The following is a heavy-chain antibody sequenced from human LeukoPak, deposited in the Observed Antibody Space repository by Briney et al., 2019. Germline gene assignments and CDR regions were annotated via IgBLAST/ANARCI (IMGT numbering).Heavy chain of an antibody. V-gene: IGHV1-2*02. CDR2: INPNTGGT. D-gene: IGHD2-2*01. J-gene: IGHJ5*02. Sequence: GASVRVSCKASGYTFTGYYLHWVRQAPGQGLEWMGWINPNTGGTNYAQKFQGRVTMTRDTSISTAYTEVTRLRSDDTAVFYCARALVPAAQRLSSWGQGTLVTVSS. CDR1: GYTFTGYY. CDR3: ARALVPAAQRLSS.